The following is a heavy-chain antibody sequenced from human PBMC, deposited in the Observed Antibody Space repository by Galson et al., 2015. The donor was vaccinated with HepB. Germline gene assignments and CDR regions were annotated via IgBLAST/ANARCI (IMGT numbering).Heavy chain of an antibody. J-gene: IGHJ3*02. CDR2: ISAIGNT. D-gene: IGHD2-15*01. V-gene: IGHV1-3*01. CDR3: ARYCSDGNCNFQPDCFDI. Sequence: SVKVSCKASGYTLTTYAMHWVRQAPGQALEWIGWISAIGNTRYSQRVQGRVAITRDTSANTVYLELSSLRSEDTGVYYCARYCSDGNCNFQPDCFDIWGQGTMVTVSS. CDR1: GYTLTTYA.